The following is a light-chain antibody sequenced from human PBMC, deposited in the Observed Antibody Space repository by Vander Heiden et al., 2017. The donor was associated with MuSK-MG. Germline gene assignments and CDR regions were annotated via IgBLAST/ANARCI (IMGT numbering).Light chain of an antibody. J-gene: IGKJ2*01. V-gene: IGKV1-33*01. CDR1: QDISIY. CDR3: QQYADLYT. CDR2: DAS. Sequence: DIQMTQSPSSLSAPVGDRVTITCQASQDISIYLNWYQQKPGKGPKVLIHDASNLETGVPSRFSGSGSGTSFTFTISSLQPEDIGTYYCQQYADLYTFGQGTKLEI.